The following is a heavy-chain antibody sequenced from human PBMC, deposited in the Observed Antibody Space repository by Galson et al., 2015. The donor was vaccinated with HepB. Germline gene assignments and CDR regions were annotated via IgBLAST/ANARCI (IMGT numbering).Heavy chain of an antibody. J-gene: IGHJ4*02. D-gene: IGHD4-17*01. CDR3: ARDANDYGVHFDY. CDR1: GFTFSSYA. CDR2: ISYDGSNK. V-gene: IGHV3-30-3*01. Sequence: SLRLSCAASGFTFSSYAMHWVRQAPGKGLEWVAVISYDGSNKYYADSVKGRFTISRDNSKNTLYLQMNSLRAEDTAVYYCARDANDYGVHFDYWGQGTLVTVSS.